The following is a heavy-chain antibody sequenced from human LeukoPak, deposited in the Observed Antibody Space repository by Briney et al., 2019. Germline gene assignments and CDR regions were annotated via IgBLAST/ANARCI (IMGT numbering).Heavy chain of an antibody. V-gene: IGHV4-4*07. CDR2: IYVGGST. D-gene: IGHD4-23*01. CDR3: ARWHMNSQDV. CDR1: DGSISYYY. Sequence: PSETLSLTCTVSDGSISYYYWSWIRQPAGKGLEWSGRIYVGGSTNYSPSLKSRVSMSLDKSKNQLSLKLISVSAADTAVYYCARWHMNSQDVWGRGTAVTVS. J-gene: IGHJ6*02.